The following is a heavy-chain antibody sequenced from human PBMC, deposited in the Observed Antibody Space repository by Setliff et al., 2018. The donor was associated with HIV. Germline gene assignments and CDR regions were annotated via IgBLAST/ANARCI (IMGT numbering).Heavy chain of an antibody. CDR1: GITFSNAW. CDR2: IESKTDGGTT. D-gene: IGHD2-21*01. J-gene: IGHJ4*02. Sequence: GGSLRLSCAPSGITFSNAWMSWVRQAPGKGLEWVGRIESKTDGGTTGHAASVKGRFTISRDDSKNTLYLQMNSVKTEDTALYYCTTGMTCIHAVCPPGYYFDYWGRGTLVTVSS. CDR3: TTGMTCIHAVCPPGYYFDY. V-gene: IGHV3-15*04.